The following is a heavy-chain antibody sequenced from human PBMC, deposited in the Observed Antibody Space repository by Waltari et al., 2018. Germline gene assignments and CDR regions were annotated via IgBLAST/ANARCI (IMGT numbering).Heavy chain of an antibody. D-gene: IGHD3-16*01. CDR3: VRHSPVWGTSLSGTFDS. V-gene: IGHV4-39*01. Sequence: QLQVQESGPGLVKPSETLSLTCSVSGGSIRTNFHFWGWIRQPPGKGLEWIASMYYSGGTYYNPSLKTRVTISLDTSKDQVSLKMNSVTAADTAVYYCVRHSPVWGTSLSGTFDSCGRGTPVTVSS. CDR1: GGSIRTNFHF. J-gene: IGHJ4*02. CDR2: MYYSGGT.